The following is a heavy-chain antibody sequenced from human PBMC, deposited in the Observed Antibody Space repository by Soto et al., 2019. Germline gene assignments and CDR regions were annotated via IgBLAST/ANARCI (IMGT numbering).Heavy chain of an antibody. Sequence: GGSLRLSCAASGFTFSSYAMSWVRQAPGKGLGWVSAISGSGGSTYYADSVKGRFTISRDNSKNTLYLQMNSLRAEDTAVYYCAKDPPYSSGWYFGYFDLWGRGTLVTVSS. D-gene: IGHD6-19*01. CDR2: ISGSGGST. J-gene: IGHJ2*01. CDR1: GFTFSSYA. V-gene: IGHV3-23*01. CDR3: AKDPPYSSGWYFGYFDL.